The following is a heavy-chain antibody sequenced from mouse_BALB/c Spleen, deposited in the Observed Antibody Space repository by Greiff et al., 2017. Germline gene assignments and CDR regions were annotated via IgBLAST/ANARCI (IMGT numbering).Heavy chain of an antibody. Sequence: EVKLMESGGGLVQPGGSRKLSCAASGFTFSSFGMHWVRQAPEKGLEWVAYISSGSSTIYYADTVKGRFTISRDNPKNTLFLQMTSLRSEDTAMYYCTREEEKKSTKVTGAFFDYWGQGTTLTVSS. D-gene: IGHD2-2*01. J-gene: IGHJ2*01. CDR2: ISSGSSTI. V-gene: IGHV5-17*02. CDR3: TREEEKKSTKVTGAFFDY. CDR1: GFTFSSFG.